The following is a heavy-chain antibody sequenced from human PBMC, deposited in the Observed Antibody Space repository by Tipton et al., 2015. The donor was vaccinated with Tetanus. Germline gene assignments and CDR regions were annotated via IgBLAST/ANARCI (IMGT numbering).Heavy chain of an antibody. D-gene: IGHD2-8*01. J-gene: IGHJ4*02. CDR1: GYIFNNYW. Sequence: VQLVQSGGEVKKPGESLKISCKGSGYIFNNYWIGWVRQKPGKGLEWMGIIYPGDSDTRYSPSFQGQVTISVDKSINTAYLQWSSLKASDTSMFYCARAYCTDGVCNFDFWGQGALVTVAS. CDR3: ARAYCTDGVCNFDF. V-gene: IGHV5-51*01. CDR2: IYPGDSDT.